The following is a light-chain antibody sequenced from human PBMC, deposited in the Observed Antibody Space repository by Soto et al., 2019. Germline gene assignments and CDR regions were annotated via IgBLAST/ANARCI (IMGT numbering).Light chain of an antibody. CDR1: SSDIGGYNS. J-gene: IGLJ1*01. V-gene: IGLV2-14*01. CDR3: QSYDSSLSGYV. Sequence: SALTQPASVSGSPGQSITISCTGTSSDIGGYNSVSWYQQHPGKAPKLVIYAVSNRPSGVPARFSGSKSGTSASLAITGLQAEDEGDYYCQSYDSSLSGYVFGTGTKVTVL. CDR2: AVS.